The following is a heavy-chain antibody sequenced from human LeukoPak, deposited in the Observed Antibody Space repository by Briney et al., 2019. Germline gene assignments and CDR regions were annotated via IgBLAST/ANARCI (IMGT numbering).Heavy chain of an antibody. CDR3: AKDQGSSSWYVY. V-gene: IGHV3-23*01. CDR2: ISGSGDNA. Sequence: GGSLRLSCAASGFTFSSSAMSWVRQAPGKGLEWVSGISGSGDNAYYADSVKGRFTISRDNSKNTLYLQMNSLRAEDTAVYYCAKDQGSSSWYVYWGQGTLVTVSS. D-gene: IGHD6-13*01. J-gene: IGHJ4*02. CDR1: GFTFSSSA.